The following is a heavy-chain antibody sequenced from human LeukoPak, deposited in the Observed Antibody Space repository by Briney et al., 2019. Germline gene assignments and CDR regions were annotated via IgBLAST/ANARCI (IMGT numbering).Heavy chain of an antibody. D-gene: IGHD2-2*01. Sequence: GASVKVSCKASGYTFSSYGINWVRQAPGQGLEWMGWISAYNGNTNYAQKLQGRVTMTTDTSTSTAYMELRSLRSDDTAVYYCARDYCSSTSCYGDWFDPWGQGTLVTVSS. CDR3: ARDYCSSTSCYGDWFDP. CDR2: ISAYNGNT. CDR1: GYTFSSYG. V-gene: IGHV1-18*01. J-gene: IGHJ5*02.